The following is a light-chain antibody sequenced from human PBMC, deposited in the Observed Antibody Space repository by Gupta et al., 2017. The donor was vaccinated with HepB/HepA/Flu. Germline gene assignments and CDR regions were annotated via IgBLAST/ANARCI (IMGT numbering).Light chain of an antibody. CDR3: QQYNNWPPDT. Sequence: VMPQSASTLSVSPGETATLSCRASQSVSNNLAWYQKKPGQAPRLLIYGISTRATGIPARFSGSGSGTDFSLTISSLQPEDSAVYYCQQYNNWPPDTFGQGTKVEIK. CDR1: QSVSNN. J-gene: IGKJ2*01. CDR2: GIS. V-gene: IGKV3-15*01.